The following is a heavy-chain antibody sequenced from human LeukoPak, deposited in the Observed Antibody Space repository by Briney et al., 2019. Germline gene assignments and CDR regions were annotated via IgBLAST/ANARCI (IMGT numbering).Heavy chain of an antibody. Sequence: SETLSLTCAVYGGSFSGYYWSWIRQPPGKGLEWIGEINHSGSTNYNPSLKSRVTISIDTSKNQFSLKLSSVTAADTAVYYCARGIGFVTMVRGALNWFDPWGQGTLVTVSS. D-gene: IGHD3-10*01. J-gene: IGHJ5*02. CDR1: GGSFSGYY. CDR2: INHSGST. V-gene: IGHV4-34*01. CDR3: ARGIGFVTMVRGALNWFDP.